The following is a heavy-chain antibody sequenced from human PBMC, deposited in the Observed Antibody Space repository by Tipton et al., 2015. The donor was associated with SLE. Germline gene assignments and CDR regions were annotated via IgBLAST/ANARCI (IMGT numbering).Heavy chain of an antibody. J-gene: IGHJ5*02. CDR2: IYHSGST. V-gene: IGHV4-34*01. CDR1: GGSFSGYY. CDR3: ARGPRWFDP. Sequence: GLVKPSETLSLTCAVYGGSFSGYYWSWIRQPPGKGLEWIGYIYHSGSTYYNPSLKSRVTISVDTSKNQFSLKLSSVTAADTAVYYCARGPRWFDPWGQGTLVTVSS.